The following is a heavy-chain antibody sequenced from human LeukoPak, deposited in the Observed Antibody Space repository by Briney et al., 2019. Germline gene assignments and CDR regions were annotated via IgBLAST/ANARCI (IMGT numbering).Heavy chain of an antibody. CDR1: GVPIASHSW. Sequence: PSETLSPTCAVSGVPIASHSWWSWVRQPPGKGLEWIGEIYHSGGANYKPSLKSRVTMSVDTSNNHFSLKLTSVTAADTAVYFCAYNRDFALDNWGQGTLVTVSS. CDR3: AYNRDFALDN. J-gene: IGHJ4*02. D-gene: IGHD1-14*01. V-gene: IGHV4/OR15-8*01. CDR2: IYHSGGA.